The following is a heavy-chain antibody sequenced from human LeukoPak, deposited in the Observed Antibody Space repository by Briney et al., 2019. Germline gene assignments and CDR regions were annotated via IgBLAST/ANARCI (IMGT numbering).Heavy chain of an antibody. Sequence: GGSLRLSCAASGFAFSTYGMHWVRQAPGKGLEWVSVIWFDGSTQYYTDSVKGRFTISRDNSKNTLFLQMNSLRAEDTAVYYCVRDPQINWNRPSPLSWGQGTLVTVSS. CDR1: GFAFSTYG. CDR3: VRDPQINWNRPSPLS. V-gene: IGHV3-33*01. J-gene: IGHJ5*02. D-gene: IGHD1-20*01. CDR2: IWFDGSTQ.